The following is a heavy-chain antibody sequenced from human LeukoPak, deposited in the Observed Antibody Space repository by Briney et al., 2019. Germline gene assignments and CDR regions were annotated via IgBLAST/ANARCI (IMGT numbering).Heavy chain of an antibody. D-gene: IGHD3-16*01. CDR1: GFTFSSYW. Sequence: GGSLRLSCAASGFTFSSYWMNWARQARGKGLEWVASINHNGNVNYYVDSVKGRFTISRDNAKNSLYLQMSNLRAEDTAVYFCARGGGLDVWGQGATVTVSS. CDR2: INHNGNVN. CDR3: ARGGGLDV. V-gene: IGHV3-7*03. J-gene: IGHJ6*02.